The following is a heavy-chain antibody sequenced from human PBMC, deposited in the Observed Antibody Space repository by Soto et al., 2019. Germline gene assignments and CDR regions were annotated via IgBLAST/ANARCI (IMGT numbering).Heavy chain of an antibody. J-gene: IGHJ4*02. V-gene: IGHV3-49*03. CDR1: GFTFPDHA. Sequence: PGGSLRLSCSASGFTFPDHAVSWFRQAAGKGPEWVSLISATTYGGTAEDAASVRGRFIVSSADSNRIVYLQMNSLKTEGTAVYYCSGHGGFSAPWGPGTLVTGSS. D-gene: IGHD3-16*01. CDR3: SGHGGFSAP. CDR2: ISATTYGGTA.